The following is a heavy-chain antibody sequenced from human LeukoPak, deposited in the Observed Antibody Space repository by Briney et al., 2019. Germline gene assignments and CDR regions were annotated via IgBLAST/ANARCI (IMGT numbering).Heavy chain of an antibody. Sequence: GGSLRLSCVASGFTFSTYWMHWVRQALGKGLEWVSYISSSSNTIYYADSVKGRFTISRDNAKNSLYLQMNSLRAEDTAVYYCATESGTYSGTCFDYWGQGNLVTVSS. CDR2: ISSSSNTI. D-gene: IGHD1-26*01. J-gene: IGHJ4*02. CDR1: GFTFSTYW. CDR3: ATESGTYSGTCFDY. V-gene: IGHV3-48*01.